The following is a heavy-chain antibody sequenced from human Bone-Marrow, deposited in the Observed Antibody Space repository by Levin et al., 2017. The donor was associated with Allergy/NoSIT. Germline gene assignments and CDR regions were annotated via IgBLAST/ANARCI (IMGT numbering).Heavy chain of an antibody. D-gene: IGHD5-12*01. CDR1: GFTFSHYA. CDR3: ARRAIVTTITSYYFDY. V-gene: IGHV3-30-3*01. J-gene: IGHJ4*02. CDR2: ISYDGNYK. Sequence: PGGSLRLSCAASGFTFSHYAMHWVRQTPGKGLAWVAVISYDGNYKYYADSVKGRFTISRDDSKNTLYLQMNSLGPEDTAVYYCARRAIVTTITSYYFDYWGQGTLVTVSS.